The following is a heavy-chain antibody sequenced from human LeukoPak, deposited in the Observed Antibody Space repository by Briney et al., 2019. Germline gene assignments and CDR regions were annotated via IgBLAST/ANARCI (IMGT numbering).Heavy chain of an antibody. V-gene: IGHV1-2*02. CDR2: FNPNSGGS. CDR1: GYTFTDYY. J-gene: IGHJ5*01. D-gene: IGHD3-9*01. Sequence: ASVKVSCKASGYTFTDYYIQWVRQAPGQGLGWMGWFNPNSGGSDSAQKFQGRVTMTGATSISSGYMELSRLISDDKAVYYCAREKLRYFEKTGFDSWGQGTLVTVSS. CDR3: AREKLRYFEKTGFDS.